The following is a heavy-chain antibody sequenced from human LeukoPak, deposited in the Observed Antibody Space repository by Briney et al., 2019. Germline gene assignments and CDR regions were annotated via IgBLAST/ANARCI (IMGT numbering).Heavy chain of an antibody. V-gene: IGHV3-74*01. CDR3: ARVLYTWNDCLDY. J-gene: IGHJ4*02. CDR1: GFTFSNAW. D-gene: IGHD1-20*01. Sequence: GGSLRLSCAASGFTFSNAWMSWVRHAPGKGLVWVSRIDSDGRSTSYADSVEGRFTISRDNAKNTLYLQMNSLRAEDTAVYYCARVLYTWNDCLDYWGQGTLVTVSS. CDR2: IDSDGRST.